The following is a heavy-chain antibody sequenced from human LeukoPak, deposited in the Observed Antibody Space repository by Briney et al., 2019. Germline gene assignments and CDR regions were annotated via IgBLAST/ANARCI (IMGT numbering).Heavy chain of an antibody. CDR2: IYTSGST. CDR3: ARGPLYYANAFDI. V-gene: IGHV4-61*02. CDR1: GGSTSSGSYY. J-gene: IGHJ3*02. Sequence: SETLSLTCTVSGGSTSSGSYYWSWIRQPAGKGXXXXGRIYTSGSTNYNPSLKSRVTISVDTSKNQFSLKLSSVTAADTAVYYCARGPLYYANAFDIWGQGTMVTVSS. D-gene: IGHD3-10*01.